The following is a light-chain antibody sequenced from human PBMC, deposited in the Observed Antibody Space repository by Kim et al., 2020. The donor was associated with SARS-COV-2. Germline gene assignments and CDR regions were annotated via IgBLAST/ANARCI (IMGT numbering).Light chain of an antibody. J-gene: IGKJ4*01. CDR1: QNVNSY. CDR3: QQSDNTPLT. V-gene: IGKV1-39*01. CDR2: AAS. Sequence: GDRVTITCRASQNVNSYLNWYQQKAGAAPKLLIYAASSLQSGVPSRFSGSGSGTAFTLTISSLQAEDSATYYCQQSDNTPLTFGGGTKV.